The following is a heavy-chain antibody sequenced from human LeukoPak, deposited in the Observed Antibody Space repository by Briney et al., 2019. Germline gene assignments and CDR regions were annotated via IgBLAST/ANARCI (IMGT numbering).Heavy chain of an antibody. D-gene: IGHD6-13*01. V-gene: IGHV1-8*03. CDR1: GYTFRSYY. J-gene: IGHJ4*02. Sequence: ASVKVSCKASGYTFRSYYINWVRQATGQGLEWMGWMNPSSGNTGYAQKFQGRITITRDTSTSTAYMELSGLRSDDTAVYYCARGYSSSWYTGGHWGQGTLVSVSS. CDR2: MNPSSGNT. CDR3: ARGYSSSWYTGGH.